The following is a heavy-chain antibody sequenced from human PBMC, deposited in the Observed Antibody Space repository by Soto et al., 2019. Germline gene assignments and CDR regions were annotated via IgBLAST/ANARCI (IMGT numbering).Heavy chain of an antibody. J-gene: IGHJ6*02. CDR3: ARVAQRAVLTGSLYGMDV. CDR2: IWYDGSNK. CDR1: GFTFSSYG. V-gene: IGHV3-33*01. Sequence: QVQLVESGGGVVQPGRSLRLSCAASGFTFSSYGMHWVRQAPGKGLEWVAVIWYDGSNKYYADSVKGRFTISRDNSKNTLYLQMNSLRAEDTAVYYCARVAQRAVLTGSLYGMDVWGQGTTVTVSS. D-gene: IGHD3-9*01.